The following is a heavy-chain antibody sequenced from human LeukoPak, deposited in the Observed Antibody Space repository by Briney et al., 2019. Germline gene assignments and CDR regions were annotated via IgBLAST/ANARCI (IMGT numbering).Heavy chain of an antibody. J-gene: IGHJ4*02. D-gene: IGHD6-19*01. CDR1: GYTFTTYG. V-gene: IGHV1-18*01. Sequence: ASVKVSCKASGYTFTTYGICWVRQAPGQGLEWMGWISTYNGNTNYAQKLQGRVTMTTDTSTSTAYMELRSLRSDDTAVYYCARGGSGWPSSYFDYWGQGTLVTVSS. CDR2: ISTYNGNT. CDR3: ARGGSGWPSSYFDY.